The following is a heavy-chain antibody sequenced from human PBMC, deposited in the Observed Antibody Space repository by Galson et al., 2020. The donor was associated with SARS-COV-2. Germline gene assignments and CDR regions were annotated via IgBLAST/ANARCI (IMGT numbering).Heavy chain of an antibody. CDR3: AKANKGYNWSYLDH. D-gene: IGHD1-20*01. V-gene: IGHV3-23*01. CDR2: ISGSGATS. Sequence: GESLKISCAASGFSFGGYALTWVRQPPGKGLEWVSTISGSGATSYYADSVRCQFTLSRDNSENTLYLQMNSLRVEDTAVYYCAKANKGYNWSYLDHWGQGVLVTVSS. CDR1: GFSFGGYA. J-gene: IGHJ4*02.